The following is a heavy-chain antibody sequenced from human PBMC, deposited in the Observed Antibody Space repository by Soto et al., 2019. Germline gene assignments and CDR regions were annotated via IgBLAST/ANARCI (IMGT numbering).Heavy chain of an antibody. D-gene: IGHD3-10*01. CDR1: GGSISSGGYY. V-gene: IGHV4-31*03. CDR2: IYYSGST. J-gene: IGHJ5*02. Sequence: SETLSLTCTVSGGSISSGGYYWSWIRQHPGKGLEWIGYIYYSGSTYYNPSLKSRVTISVDTSKNQFSLKLSSVTAADTAVYYCARDPTYYGSGSRIGWFDPWGQGTLVTVSS. CDR3: ARDPTYYGSGSRIGWFDP.